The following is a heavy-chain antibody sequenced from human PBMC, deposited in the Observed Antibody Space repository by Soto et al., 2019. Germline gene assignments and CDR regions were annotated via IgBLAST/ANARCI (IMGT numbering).Heavy chain of an antibody. J-gene: IGHJ4*02. Sequence: SETLSLTCTVSGGSISSYYWSWIRQPPGKGLEWIGYIYYSGSTNYNPSLKSRVTISVDTSKNQFSLELSSVTAADTAVYYCARVRKRIAVAGTDYYFDYWGQGTLVTVSS. D-gene: IGHD6-19*01. CDR2: IYYSGST. V-gene: IGHV4-59*01. CDR3: ARVRKRIAVAGTDYYFDY. CDR1: GGSISSYY.